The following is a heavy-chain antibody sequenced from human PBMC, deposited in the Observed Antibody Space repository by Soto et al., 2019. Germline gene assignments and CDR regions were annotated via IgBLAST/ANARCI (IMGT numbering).Heavy chain of an antibody. D-gene: IGHD6-13*01. Sequence: VKVACKASGYPLTSYYMHWVRQATGQGLEWMGIINPSGGSTSYAQKFQGRVTMTRDTSTSTVYMELSSLRSEDTAVYYCARDPEGIAAAGKSWFDPWGQGTLVTVSS. J-gene: IGHJ5*02. CDR2: INPSGGST. V-gene: IGHV1-46*01. CDR1: GYPLTSYY. CDR3: ARDPEGIAAAGKSWFDP.